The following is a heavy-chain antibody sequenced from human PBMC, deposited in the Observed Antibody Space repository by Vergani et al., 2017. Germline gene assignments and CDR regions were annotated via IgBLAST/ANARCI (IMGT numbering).Heavy chain of an antibody. V-gene: IGHV3-23*01. Sequence: EVQLLESGGGLVQTGGSLRLSCAGSGFTFSNFAMSWVRQAPGKGLEWVSSISGSGGSTYYTDSVKGRFTISRDNSKNKLYLQMNGLRAEDTAVYYCAINCTSTYCYYYWGQGTLVTVSS. CDR2: ISGSGGST. CDR3: AINCTSTYCYYY. D-gene: IGHD2-2*01. J-gene: IGHJ4*02. CDR1: GFTFSNFA.